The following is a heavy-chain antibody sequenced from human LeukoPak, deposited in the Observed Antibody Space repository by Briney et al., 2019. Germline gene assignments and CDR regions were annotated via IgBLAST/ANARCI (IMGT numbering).Heavy chain of an antibody. CDR3: ARAEWSNWYFDL. CDR1: GFTFSTYW. J-gene: IGHJ2*01. Sequence: GGSLRLSCAASGFTFSTYWMSWVRQAPGKGLEWVANIKKDGSENYYVDSVKGRFTPSRDSAKNSLYLQMNSLRAEDTAVYYCARAEWSNWYFDLWGRGTLVTVSS. V-gene: IGHV3-7*03. D-gene: IGHD3-3*01. CDR2: IKKDGSEN.